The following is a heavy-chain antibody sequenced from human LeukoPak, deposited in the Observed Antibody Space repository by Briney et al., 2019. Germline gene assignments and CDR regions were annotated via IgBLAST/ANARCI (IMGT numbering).Heavy chain of an antibody. CDR1: GGSFSGYY. D-gene: IGHD6-13*01. Sequence: SETLSLTCAVYGGSFSGYYWSWIRQPPGKGLEWIGEINHSGSTNYNPSLKSRVTISVDTSKNQFSLKLSSVTAADTAVYYCARVIAAAGTGDYWGQGTLVTVSS. V-gene: IGHV4-34*01. CDR3: ARVIAAAGTGDY. CDR2: INHSGST. J-gene: IGHJ4*02.